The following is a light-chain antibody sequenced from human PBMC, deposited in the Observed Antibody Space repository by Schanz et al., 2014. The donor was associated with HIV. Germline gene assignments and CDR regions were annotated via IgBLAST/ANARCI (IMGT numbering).Light chain of an antibody. CDR2: SNN. CDR1: DSNIGSNT. Sequence: QSVLTQAPSASGTPGQRVTISCSGGDSNIGSNTVNWYQQLPGTAPKLLIYSNNQRPSGVPDRFSGSKSGTSASLAISGLQSEDEADYYCQSFDNSLSGVVFGGGTKLTVL. CDR3: QSFDNSLSGVV. J-gene: IGLJ3*02. V-gene: IGLV1-44*01.